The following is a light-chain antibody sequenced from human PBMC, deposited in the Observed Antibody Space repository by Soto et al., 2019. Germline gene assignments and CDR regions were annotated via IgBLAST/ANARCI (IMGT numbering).Light chain of an antibody. CDR3: HQRQKWPRT. CDR2: EAS. CDR1: QSVSSNY. J-gene: IGKJ1*01. V-gene: IGKV3-11*01. Sequence: ESVLTQSPGTLSLSPGARATLSCRASQSVSSNYLAWYQQKPGQAPRLLIYEASNRAAGIPARFSGSGSGTDFTLTITSLEPEDFAFYYCHQRQKWPRTFGQGTKVDIK.